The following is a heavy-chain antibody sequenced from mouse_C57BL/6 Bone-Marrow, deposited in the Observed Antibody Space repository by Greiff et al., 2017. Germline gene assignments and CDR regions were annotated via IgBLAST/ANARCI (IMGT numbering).Heavy chain of an antibody. J-gene: IGHJ1*03. CDR2: ISSGGSYT. CDR1: RFTFSSYG. V-gene: IGHV5-6*02. CDR3: ARRWDWYFDV. Sequence: EVKLVESGGDLVKPGGSLKLSCAASRFTFSSYGMSWVRQTPDKRLEWVATISSGGSYTYYPDSVKGRFTISRDNAKNTLYLQMSSLKSEDTAMYYCARRWDWYFDVWGTGTTVTVSS.